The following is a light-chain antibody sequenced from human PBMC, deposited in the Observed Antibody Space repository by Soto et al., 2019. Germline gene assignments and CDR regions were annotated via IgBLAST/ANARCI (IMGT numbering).Light chain of an antibody. CDR2: GAS. CDR1: QSVNAN. V-gene: IGKV3-15*01. Sequence: EVVMTQSPATLSVSPGERATLSCRASQSVNANLAWYQQKPGQAPRLLIHGASNRATGIPARFSGSGCGTEFIXXIXRXXAEDFAVYYCQQYNTWLWTFGQGTKVEI. CDR3: QQYNTWLWT. J-gene: IGKJ1*01.